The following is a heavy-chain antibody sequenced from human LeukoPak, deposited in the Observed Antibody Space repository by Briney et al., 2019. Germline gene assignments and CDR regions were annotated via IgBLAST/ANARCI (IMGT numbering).Heavy chain of an antibody. CDR2: IHNSGNT. J-gene: IGHJ4*02. D-gene: IGHD6-19*01. V-gene: IGHV4-38-2*01. CDR1: GFSIGSGYF. CDR3: VRFKNIPVAADYFDY. Sequence: PSGALSVTCVVSGFSIGSGYFWGWIRQPPGRGLEWIGSIHNSGNTYYNRSLKSRVATSGDTSKNQFYLKLTSVTAADTAVYHWVRFKNIPVAADYFDYWGQGTLVTVSS.